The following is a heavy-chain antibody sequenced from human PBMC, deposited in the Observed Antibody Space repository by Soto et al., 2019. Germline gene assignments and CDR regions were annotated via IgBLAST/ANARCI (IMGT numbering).Heavy chain of an antibody. J-gene: IGHJ3*02. CDR3: ARRHIGNSFDI. V-gene: IGHV4-59*12. CDR1: GGSFSGYY. D-gene: IGHD2-21*01. Sequence: PETLSLTCAVYGGSFSGYYWSWIRQPPGKGLEWIGYIYYSGSTNYNPSLKSRVTISVDTSKNQFSLKLSSVTAADTAVYYCARRHIGNSFDIWGQGTMVTVSS. CDR2: IYYSGST.